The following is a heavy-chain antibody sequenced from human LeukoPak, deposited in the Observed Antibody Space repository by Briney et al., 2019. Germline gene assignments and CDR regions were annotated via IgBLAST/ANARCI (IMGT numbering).Heavy chain of an antibody. CDR2: ISSSSYI. D-gene: IGHD6-19*01. CDR1: GFTFSSYS. J-gene: IGHJ3*02. Sequence: PGGSLRLSCAASGFTFSSYSMNWDRQAPGKGLEWVSSISSSSYIYYADSVKGRFTISRDNAKNSLYLQMNSLRAEDTAVYYCATTPGIAVAGTFGSKNAFDIWGQGTMVTVSS. CDR3: ATTPGIAVAGTFGSKNAFDI. V-gene: IGHV3-21*01.